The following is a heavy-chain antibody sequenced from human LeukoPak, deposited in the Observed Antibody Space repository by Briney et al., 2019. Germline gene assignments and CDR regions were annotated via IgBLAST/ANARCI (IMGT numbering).Heavy chain of an antibody. CDR3: AREGGRDGYQSFDY. D-gene: IGHD5-24*01. CDR1: GYTFTGYY. V-gene: IGHV1-2*02. CDR2: INPNSGGT. J-gene: IGHJ4*02. Sequence: ASMKVSCKASGYTFTGYYMHWVRQAPGQGLEWMGWINPNSGGTNYAQKFQGRVTMTRDTSISTAYMELSRLRSDDTAVYYCAREGGRDGYQSFDYWGQGTLVTVSS.